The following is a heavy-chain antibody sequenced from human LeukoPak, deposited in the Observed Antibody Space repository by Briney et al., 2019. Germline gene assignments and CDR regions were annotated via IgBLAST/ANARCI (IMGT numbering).Heavy chain of an antibody. CDR3: ARAGLTLPCGRDCFANYFDY. V-gene: IGHV4-59*01. J-gene: IGHJ4*01. CDR1: GGSISSYY. D-gene: IGHD2-21*02. CDR2: IYYSGST. Sequence: PSETLSLTCTVSGGSISSYYWSWIRQPPGKGLEWIGYIYYSGSTNYNPSLKSRVTISVDTSKNQFSLKLSSVTAADTAFYYCARAGLTLPCGRDCFANYFDYWGRGTLVTVSS.